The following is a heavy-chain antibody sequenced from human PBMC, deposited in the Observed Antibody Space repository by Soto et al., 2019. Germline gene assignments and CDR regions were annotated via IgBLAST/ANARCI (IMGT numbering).Heavy chain of an antibody. D-gene: IGHD2-2*01. Sequence: EVQLVESGGGLVQPGGSLRLSCAASGFTFSSYSMNWVRQAPGKGLEWVSYISSSSSTIYYADSVKGRFTISRDNAKNSLYLQMNSLRDEVTAVYYCASHGYCISTSYFAVGWFDPWGQGTLVTVSS. CDR1: GFTFSSYS. V-gene: IGHV3-48*02. CDR3: ASHGYCISTSYFAVGWFDP. J-gene: IGHJ5*02. CDR2: ISSSSSTI.